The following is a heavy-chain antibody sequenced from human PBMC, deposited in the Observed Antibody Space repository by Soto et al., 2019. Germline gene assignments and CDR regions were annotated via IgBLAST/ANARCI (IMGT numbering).Heavy chain of an antibody. J-gene: IGHJ4*02. V-gene: IGHV3-30*02. CDR2: IWYDGSNT. Sequence: QVQLVESGGGLSRPGGPRDLPFAASGLIFINLALHWFPQAPGKGLEWVAVIWYDGSNTYYADSVKGRFTISRDNSKNTLYLQMNSLRAEDTAVYYCAKDGENWGQGTLVTVSS. CDR1: GLIFINLA. CDR3: AKDGEN. D-gene: IGHD3-10*01.